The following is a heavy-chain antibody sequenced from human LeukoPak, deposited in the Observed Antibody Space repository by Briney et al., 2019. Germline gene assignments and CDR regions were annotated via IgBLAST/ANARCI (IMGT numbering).Heavy chain of an antibody. CDR2: ISYDGSNK. CDR1: GFTFSSYA. D-gene: IGHD1-1*01. V-gene: IGHV3-30*04. J-gene: IGHJ3*02. Sequence: GGSLRLSCAASGFTFSSYAMHWVRQAPGKGLEWVAVISYDGSNKYYADSVKGRFTISRDNSKNTLYLQMNSLRAEDTAVYYCARDGTGTTLLHAFDIWGQGTMVTVSS. CDR3: ARDGTGTTLLHAFDI.